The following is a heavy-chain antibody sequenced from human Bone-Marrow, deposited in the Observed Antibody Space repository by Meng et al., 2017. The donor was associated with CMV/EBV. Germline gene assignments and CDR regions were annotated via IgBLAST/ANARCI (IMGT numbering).Heavy chain of an antibody. Sequence: GGALRLSCAASGFTVSSYAMHWVRQAPGKGLEWVAVISYDGSNKYYADSVKGRFTISRDNSKNTLYLQMNSLRAEDTAVYYCARDQSSGWYTLQSGYGMDVWGQGTTVTVSS. CDR3: ARDQSSGWYTLQSGYGMDV. J-gene: IGHJ6*02. CDR1: GFTVSSYA. V-gene: IGHV3-30-3*01. D-gene: IGHD6-19*01. CDR2: ISYDGSNK.